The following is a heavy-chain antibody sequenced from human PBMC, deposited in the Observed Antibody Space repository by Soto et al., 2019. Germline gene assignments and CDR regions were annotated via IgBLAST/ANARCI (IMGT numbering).Heavy chain of an antibody. CDR2: INAGNGNT. Sequence: ASVKVSCKASGYTFTSYAMHWVRQAPGQRLEWMGWINAGNGNTKYSQKIQGRVTITRDTSASTAYMEMSSLRSEDTAVYYSATDFSRSFINGNWGQGTMVTVSS. J-gene: IGHJ3*01. V-gene: IGHV1-3*01. CDR3: ATDFSRSFINGN. CDR1: GYTFTSYA. D-gene: IGHD3-10*01.